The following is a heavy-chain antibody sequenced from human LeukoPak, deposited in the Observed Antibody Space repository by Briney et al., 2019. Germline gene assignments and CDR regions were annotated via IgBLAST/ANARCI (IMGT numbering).Heavy chain of an antibody. V-gene: IGHV4-30-4*02. CDR3: ARGSHTPDAGY. CDR1: GGSISSGDYY. Sequence: PSETLSLTCTVSGGSISSGDYYWSWIRQPPGKGLEWIGYIYYSGSTYYNPSLKSRVTISVDTSKNQFSLKLSSVTAADTAVYYCARGSHTPDAGYWGPGTLVAVSP. CDR2: IYYSGST. J-gene: IGHJ4*02. D-gene: IGHD1-1*01.